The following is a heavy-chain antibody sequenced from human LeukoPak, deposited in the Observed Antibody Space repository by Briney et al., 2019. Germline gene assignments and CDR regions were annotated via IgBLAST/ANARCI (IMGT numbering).Heavy chain of an antibody. Sequence: GGSLRLSCAASGFTFSSYGMHWVCQAPGKGLEWVAVIWYDGSNKYYADSVKGRFTISRDNSKNTLYLQMNSLRAEDTAVYYCARENYYDSSGFDYWGQGTLVTVSS. CDR3: ARENYYDSSGFDY. CDR2: IWYDGSNK. V-gene: IGHV3-33*01. D-gene: IGHD3-22*01. CDR1: GFTFSSYG. J-gene: IGHJ4*02.